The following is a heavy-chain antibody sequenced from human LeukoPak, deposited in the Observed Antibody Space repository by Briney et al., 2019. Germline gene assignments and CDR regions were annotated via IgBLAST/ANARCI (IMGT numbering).Heavy chain of an antibody. Sequence: GGSLRLSCAASGFSFSDYSMNWVRQAPGKGLEWVSSITISSSIIYYADSVEGRFTISRDNAKNSLFLQMNSLRAEDTAVYYCARDLSDDYSLDYWGQGTLVTVSS. D-gene: IGHD3-16*01. V-gene: IGHV3-21*01. CDR3: ARDLSDDYSLDY. J-gene: IGHJ4*02. CDR1: GFSFSDYS. CDR2: ITISSSII.